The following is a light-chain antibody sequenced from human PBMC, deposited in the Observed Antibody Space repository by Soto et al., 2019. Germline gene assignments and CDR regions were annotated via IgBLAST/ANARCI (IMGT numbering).Light chain of an antibody. Sequence: EIVLTQSPDTVSLSSGETASLSCRSSHYIASSSLAWYQQKPGQAPRLIMAGASNRVTGIPDRFSGSGSGTDFTLSIRRLEPEDFAGYFCQQGSTFGQGTKLEIK. V-gene: IGKV3-20*01. J-gene: IGKJ2*01. CDR3: QQGST. CDR2: GAS. CDR1: HYIASSS.